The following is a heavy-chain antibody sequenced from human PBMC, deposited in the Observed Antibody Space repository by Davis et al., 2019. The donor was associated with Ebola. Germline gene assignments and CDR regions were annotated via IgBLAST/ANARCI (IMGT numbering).Heavy chain of an antibody. CDR1: GGSFSGYY. D-gene: IGHD6-6*01. CDR2: INHSGST. Sequence: MPSETLSLTCAVYGGSFSGYYWSWIRQPPGKVLEWIGEINHSGSTNYNPSLKSRVTISVDTSKNQFSLKVTSVTAADTAVYYCATGSSARFYYYGMDVWGQGTTVTVSS. V-gene: IGHV4-34*01. J-gene: IGHJ6*02. CDR3: ATGSSARFYYYGMDV.